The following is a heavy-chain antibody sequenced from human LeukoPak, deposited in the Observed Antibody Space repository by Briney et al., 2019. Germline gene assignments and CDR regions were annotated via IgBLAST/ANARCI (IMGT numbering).Heavy chain of an antibody. CDR3: ATTIGGYNYGPSFDY. D-gene: IGHD5-18*01. J-gene: IGHJ4*02. CDR2: INWNGGST. Sequence: GGSLRLSCAASGFTFDDYGMTWVRQAPGKGLEWVSGINWNGGSTGYADSVKGRFTISRDNAKNSLSLQMNSLRAEDTAVYYCATTIGGYNYGPSFDYWGQGTLVTVSS. V-gene: IGHV3-20*04. CDR1: GFTFDDYG.